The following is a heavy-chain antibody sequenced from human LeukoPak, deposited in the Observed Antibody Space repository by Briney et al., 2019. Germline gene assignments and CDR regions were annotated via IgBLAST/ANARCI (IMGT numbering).Heavy chain of an antibody. CDR3: ARWYYYYYGMDV. J-gene: IGHJ6*02. CDR2: INHSGST. CDR1: GGSFSGYY. V-gene: IGHV4-34*01. Sequence: SETLSLTCAVYGGSFSGYYWSWIRQPPGKGLEWIGEINHSGSTNYNPSLKSRVTISADTSKNQFSLKLSSVTAADTAVYYCARWYYYYYGMDVWGQGTTVTVSS.